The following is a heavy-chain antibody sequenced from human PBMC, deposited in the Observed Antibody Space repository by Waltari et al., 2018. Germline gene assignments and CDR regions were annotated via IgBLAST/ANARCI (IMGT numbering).Heavy chain of an antibody. Sequence: EVQLVESGGGLVQPGGSLRLSCAASGFTSRRQWIHWCRQSTRQGQGWGGVPRTNGDGSSTSYADSVKGRFTLSRDNAKNTLYLQMNSLRVEDTAVYYCVRATLVGASTRAGLDPWGQGTLVTVSS. V-gene: IGHV3-74*01. CDR3: VRATLVGASTRAGLDP. D-gene: IGHD1-26*01. J-gene: IGHJ5*02. CDR1: GFTSRRQW. CDR2: TNGDGSST.